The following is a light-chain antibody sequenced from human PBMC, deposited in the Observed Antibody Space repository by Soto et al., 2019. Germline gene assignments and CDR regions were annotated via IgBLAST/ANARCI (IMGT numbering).Light chain of an antibody. CDR1: QGISSW. CDR2: AAS. Sequence: DIQMTKSPSSVSASVGDRATITSRASQGISSWLAWYQQKPGKAPKLLIYAASSLQSGVPSRFSGSGSGTDFSLTINSLQPEDFATYYCKQSWSFPRTFGGGTKVDIK. J-gene: IGKJ4*01. V-gene: IGKV1-12*01. CDR3: KQSWSFPRT.